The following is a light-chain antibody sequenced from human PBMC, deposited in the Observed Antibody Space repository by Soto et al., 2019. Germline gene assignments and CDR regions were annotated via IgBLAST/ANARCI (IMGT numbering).Light chain of an antibody. CDR1: SSNIGAGYD. CDR2: DNN. CDR3: QSYDSSLSSWV. V-gene: IGLV1-40*01. J-gene: IGLJ3*02. Sequence: QSVLTQPPSVSGAPGQRVTISCTGNSSNIGAGYDVHWYQQLPGTAPKLLIYDNNNRPSGVPDRFSGSESGTSASLAITGLQAEDEADYYCQSYDSSLSSWVFGGGTKLTVL.